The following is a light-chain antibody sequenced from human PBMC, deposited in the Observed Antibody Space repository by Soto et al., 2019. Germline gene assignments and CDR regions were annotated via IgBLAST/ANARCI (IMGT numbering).Light chain of an antibody. CDR2: EVS. V-gene: IGLV2-14*01. CDR3: SSKSPDF. Sequence: QSVLTPPASVSGSPALSITISCTGTSSGIRDYNYVSWYQQLPGNAPKLIMYEVSNRPSGISNRFSGSKSGNTASLTISGLQAEDEADYYCSSKSPDFFGTGTRVTVL. J-gene: IGLJ1*01. CDR1: SSGIRDYNY.